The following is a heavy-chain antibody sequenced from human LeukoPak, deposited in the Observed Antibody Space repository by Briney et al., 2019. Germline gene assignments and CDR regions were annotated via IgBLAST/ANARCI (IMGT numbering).Heavy chain of an antibody. J-gene: IGHJ4*02. CDR2: ISSSSSNT. CDR1: GFTFSSYS. V-gene: IGHV3-21*01. Sequence: GGSLRLSCAASGFTFSSYSMNWARQAPGKGLEWGSSISSSSSNTYYADSVKGRFTIYRDNAKNSLYLQMNSLRAEDTAVYYCARGGELLRPADYWGQGTLVTVSS. CDR3: ARGGELLRPADY. D-gene: IGHD1-26*01.